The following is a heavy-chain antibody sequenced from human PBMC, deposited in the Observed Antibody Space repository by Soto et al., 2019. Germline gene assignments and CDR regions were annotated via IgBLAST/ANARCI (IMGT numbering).Heavy chain of an antibody. CDR3: ATYTSLDY. Sequence: EVQLVETGGGLIQPGGSLRLSCAASGFTVSNNYMSWVRQAPGKGLEWVSLIYSGGSTFYADSVKGRFTISRDNSKNTRFLQMNSLRAVDTAVYFCATYTSLDYWGQGTLVTVSS. V-gene: IGHV3-53*02. J-gene: IGHJ4*02. CDR2: IYSGGST. D-gene: IGHD2-2*02. CDR1: GFTVSNNY.